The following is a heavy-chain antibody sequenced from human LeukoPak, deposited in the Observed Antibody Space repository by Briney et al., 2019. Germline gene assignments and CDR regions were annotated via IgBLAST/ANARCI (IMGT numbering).Heavy chain of an antibody. V-gene: IGHV4-59*01. J-gene: IGHJ3*02. Sequence: SETLSLICTVSGGTISSYYWSWIRQPPGKGLEWIGYISNSGSTNYSPSLKSRVTISVDTSKNQFSLKLSSVTAADTAVYYCARCRSYDSSGYCDAVDIWGQGTMVTVPS. D-gene: IGHD3-22*01. CDR1: GGTISSYY. CDR2: ISNSGST. CDR3: ARCRSYDSSGYCDAVDI.